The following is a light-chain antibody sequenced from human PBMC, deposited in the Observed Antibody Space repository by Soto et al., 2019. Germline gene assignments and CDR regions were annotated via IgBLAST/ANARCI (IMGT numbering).Light chain of an antibody. J-gene: IGKJ1*01. V-gene: IGKV3-20*01. CDR2: GAS. CDR3: QQYGSSGT. Sequence: EIVLTQSPGTLSLSPGERPTLSCRASQSVSKNYLAWYQQKPGQAPRLLIYGASNRATGIPDRFSGSGSGTDFTLTISRLEPEDFAVYYCQQYGSSGTFGQGTKVDIK. CDR1: QSVSKNY.